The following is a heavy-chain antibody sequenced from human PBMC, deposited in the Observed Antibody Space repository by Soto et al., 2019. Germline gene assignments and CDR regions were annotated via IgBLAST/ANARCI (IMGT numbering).Heavy chain of an antibody. CDR2: IYHSGST. CDR3: ARGRGKQLLVYFDY. CDR1: GGSISSGGYS. Sequence: SETLSLTCAVSGGSISSGGYSWSWIRQPPGKGLEWIGYIYHSGSTYYNPSLKSRVTTSVDRSKNQFSLKLSSVTAADTAVYYCARGRGKQLLVYFDYWGQGTLVTVSS. J-gene: IGHJ4*02. V-gene: IGHV4-30-2*01. D-gene: IGHD3-10*01.